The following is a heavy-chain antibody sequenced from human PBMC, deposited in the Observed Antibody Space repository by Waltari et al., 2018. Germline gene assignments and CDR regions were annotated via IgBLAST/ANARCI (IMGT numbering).Heavy chain of an antibody. CDR1: GGSISSHY. D-gene: IGHD6-13*01. Sequence: QVQLQESGPGLVKPSETLSLTCTVSGGSISSHYWSWIRQPPGKGLEWIGYIYYSGSTNYNPSLKSRVTISVDTSKNQFSLKLSSGTAADTAVYYCARGKESIAAAGTLMDVWGQGTTVTVSS. J-gene: IGHJ6*02. CDR3: ARGKESIAAAGTLMDV. V-gene: IGHV4-59*11. CDR2: IYYSGST.